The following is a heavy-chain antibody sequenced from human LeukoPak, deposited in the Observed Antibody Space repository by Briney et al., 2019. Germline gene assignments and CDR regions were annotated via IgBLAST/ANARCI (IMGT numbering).Heavy chain of an antibody. Sequence: ASVKVSCKASGYTFTRYYMNWVRQTPGQGLECMGIINPSGGSTNYAQKFQGRVTMTRDTSTSTIYMEVSSLRSEDTAVYYCATSFRAVNWFDPWGQGTLVTVSS. D-gene: IGHD3-10*01. J-gene: IGHJ5*02. CDR1: GYTFTRYY. CDR3: ATSFRAVNWFDP. CDR2: INPSGGST. V-gene: IGHV1-46*01.